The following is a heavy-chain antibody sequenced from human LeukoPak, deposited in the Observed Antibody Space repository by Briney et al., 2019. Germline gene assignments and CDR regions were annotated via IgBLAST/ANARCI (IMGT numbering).Heavy chain of an antibody. J-gene: IGHJ3*02. V-gene: IGHV1-18*01. CDR2: ISAYNGNT. CDR3: ARDGANWNDKEDAFDI. D-gene: IGHD1-1*01. Sequence: GASVKVSCKASGYTFTSYGISWVRQAPGQGLEWMGWISAYNGNTNYAQKLQGRVTMTTDTSTSTAYMELRSLRSDDTAVYYCARDGANWNDKEDAFDIWGQGTMVTVSS. CDR1: GYTFTSYG.